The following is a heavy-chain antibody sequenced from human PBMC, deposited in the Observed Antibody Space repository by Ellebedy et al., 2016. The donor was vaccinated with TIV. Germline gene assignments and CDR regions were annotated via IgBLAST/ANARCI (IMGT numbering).Heavy chain of an antibody. D-gene: IGHD1-26*01. CDR1: GFMFNTYA. CDR3: AKAGGGGAPDDY. Sequence: PGGSLRLSCAASGFMFNTYAMHRVRQAPGKGLEWVAIISYDSGNKFYTDSVKGRFTVSRDNAKNTLYLHLNGLRVEETAIYYWAKAGGGGAPDDYWGQGTLVTVSS. J-gene: IGHJ4*02. V-gene: IGHV3-30*18. CDR2: ISYDSGNK.